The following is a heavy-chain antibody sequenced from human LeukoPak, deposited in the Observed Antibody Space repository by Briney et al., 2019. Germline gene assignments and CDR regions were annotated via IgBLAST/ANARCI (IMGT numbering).Heavy chain of an antibody. V-gene: IGHV1-69*13. Sequence: SVKVSCKASGGTFSSYAISWVRQAPGQGLEWMGGIIPIFGTANYAQKFQGRVTITADGSTSTAYMELSSLRSEDTAVYYCAREGYSSSWSYNWFDPWGQGTLVTVSS. J-gene: IGHJ5*02. CDR3: AREGYSSSWSYNWFDP. CDR2: IIPIFGTA. CDR1: GGTFSSYA. D-gene: IGHD6-13*01.